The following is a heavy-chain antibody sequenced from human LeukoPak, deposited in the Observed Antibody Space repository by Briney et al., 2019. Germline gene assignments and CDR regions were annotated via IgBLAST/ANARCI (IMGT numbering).Heavy chain of an antibody. CDR3: ARDPDLQYSSSPNFDH. CDR2: ISTHSGNT. D-gene: IGHD6-13*01. J-gene: IGHJ4*02. V-gene: IGHV1-18*01. Sequence: ASVRISCKASGYTFTNYGIIWVRQAPGQGLEWMGWISTHSGNTNSAEELQGRVTMTTDTSTGTAYMEVRSLRSDDTAVYYCARDPDLQYSSSPNFDHWGQGTLVTVSS. CDR1: GYTFTNYG.